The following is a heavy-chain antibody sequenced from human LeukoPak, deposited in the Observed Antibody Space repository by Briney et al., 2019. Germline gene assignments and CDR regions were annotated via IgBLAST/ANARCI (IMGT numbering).Heavy chain of an antibody. CDR1: GFTFSRSA. J-gene: IGHJ4*02. Sequence: GRSLRLSCAASGFTFSRSAMHWVRQAPGKGLEWVAIISYDGGNKYYADSVKGRFTISRDNSKNTLYLQMNSLRAEDTAVYFCVSLGYSSWSVRYWGQGTLVTVSS. V-gene: IGHV3-30*04. CDR2: ISYDGGNK. D-gene: IGHD4-11*01. CDR3: VSLGYSSWSVRY.